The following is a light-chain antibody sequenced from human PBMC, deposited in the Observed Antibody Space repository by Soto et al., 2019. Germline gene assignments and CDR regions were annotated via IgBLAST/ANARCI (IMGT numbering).Light chain of an antibody. CDR3: SSYAGVKNFVV. J-gene: IGLJ2*01. Sequence: QSALTQPPSASGSPGRSVNISCTGTNSDIGTYIYVSWYQQHPGKGPKLIIYEVTKRPSGVPDRFSGSKSGNTASLTVSGLQTEDEADYYCSSYAGVKNFVVFGGGTKLTVL. V-gene: IGLV2-8*01. CDR2: EVT. CDR1: NSDIGTYIY.